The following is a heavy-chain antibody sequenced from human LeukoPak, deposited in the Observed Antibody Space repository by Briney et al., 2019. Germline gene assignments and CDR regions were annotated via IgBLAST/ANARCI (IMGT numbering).Heavy chain of an antibody. J-gene: IGHJ4*02. D-gene: IGHD3-22*01. CDR3: ARDFYDSSGYSHDC. Sequence: GGSLRLSCAASGFTFNSYSMNWVRQAPGKGLEWVSYIGSSSGTTYYADSVKGRFTISRDNAKNSLFLQMNSLRDDDTAVYYCARDFYDSSGYSHDCWGQGTLVTVFS. CDR2: IGSSSGTT. CDR1: GFTFNSYS. V-gene: IGHV3-48*02.